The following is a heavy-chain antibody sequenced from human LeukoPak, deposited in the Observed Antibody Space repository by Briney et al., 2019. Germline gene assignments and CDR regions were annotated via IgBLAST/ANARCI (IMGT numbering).Heavy chain of an antibody. J-gene: IGHJ4*02. CDR3: ARGGGSFVPYFDY. D-gene: IGHD1-26*01. V-gene: IGHV4-59*01. CDR2: IYYTGSI. Sequence: PSETLSLTCTVSSGSISSYYWSWIRQPPGKGLEWNGYIYYTGSINYNPSLKSRVTISVDTSKNQFSLRLSSVTAADTAMYYCARGGGSFVPYFDYWGQGTQVTVSS. CDR1: SGSISSYY.